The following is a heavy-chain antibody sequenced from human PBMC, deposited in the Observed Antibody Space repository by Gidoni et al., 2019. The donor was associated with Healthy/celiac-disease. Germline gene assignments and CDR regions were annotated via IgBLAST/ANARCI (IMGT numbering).Heavy chain of an antibody. Sequence: QLQLQESGPGLVKPSETLSLTCTVSGGSISSSSYYWGWIRQPPGQGLEWIGSIYSSGSTYYNPSLKSRVTISVDTSKNQFSLKLSSVTAADTAVYYCARRFGYSGYEFDYWGQGTLVTVSS. CDR1: GGSISSSSYY. J-gene: IGHJ4*02. V-gene: IGHV4-39*01. CDR3: ARRFGYSGYEFDY. D-gene: IGHD5-12*01. CDR2: IYSSGST.